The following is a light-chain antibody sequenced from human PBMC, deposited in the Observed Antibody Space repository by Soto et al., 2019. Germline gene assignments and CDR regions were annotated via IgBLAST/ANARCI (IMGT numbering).Light chain of an antibody. V-gene: IGLV1-44*01. J-gene: IGLJ2*01. CDR3: AAWDDSVNVQV. Sequence: QSVLTQPPSASGTPGQRVTISCSGSSSNIGSNTVNWYQQLPGTAPKLLIYSNNQRPSGVPDRFSGSKSGTSASLAISGLQSEDEADDYCAAWDDSVNVQVFGGGTKLTVL. CDR1: SSNIGSNT. CDR2: SNN.